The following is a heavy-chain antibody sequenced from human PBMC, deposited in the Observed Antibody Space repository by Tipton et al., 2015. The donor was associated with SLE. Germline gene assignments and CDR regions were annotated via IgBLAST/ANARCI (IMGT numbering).Heavy chain of an antibody. CDR1: GGSFSGYH. Sequence: TLSLTCTIYGGSFSGYHWSWIRQPPGKGLEWIGEINYSGSTNYNPSLKSRGTISLDTSNNQFSLRLSSVTAADTAVYYCARGVSGYFNYCYMDVWGKGTTVTISS. D-gene: IGHD3-16*01. CDR3: ARGVSGYFNYCYMDV. V-gene: IGHV4-34*01. J-gene: IGHJ6*03. CDR2: INYSGST.